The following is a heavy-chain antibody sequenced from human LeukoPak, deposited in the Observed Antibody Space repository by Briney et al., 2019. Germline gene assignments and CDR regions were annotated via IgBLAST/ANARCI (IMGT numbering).Heavy chain of an antibody. CDR3: ARVGSSYAWFDP. Sequence: ASVKVSCKASGGTFSSYAISWVRQAPGQGLEWMGWMNPNSGNTGYAQKFQGRVTITRNTSISTAYMELSSLRSEDTAVYYCARVGSSYAWFDPWGQGTLVTVSS. V-gene: IGHV1-8*03. CDR2: MNPNSGNT. J-gene: IGHJ5*02. D-gene: IGHD6-6*01. CDR1: GGTFSSYA.